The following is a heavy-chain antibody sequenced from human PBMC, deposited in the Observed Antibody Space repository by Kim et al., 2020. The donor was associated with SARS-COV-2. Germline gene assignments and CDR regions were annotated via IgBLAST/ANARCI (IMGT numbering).Heavy chain of an antibody. J-gene: IGHJ6*03. Sequence: GGKTEYAASVKGRFTIARDDSKSIAYLQMNSLKTEDTAVYYGTRSYYMDVWGKGTTVTVSS. CDR2: GGKT. V-gene: IGHV3-49*02. CDR3: TRSYYMDV.